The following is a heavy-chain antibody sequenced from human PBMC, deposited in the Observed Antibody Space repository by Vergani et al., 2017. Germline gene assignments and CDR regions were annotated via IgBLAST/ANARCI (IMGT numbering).Heavy chain of an antibody. CDR2: ISSSGSTI. V-gene: IGHV3-11*01. CDR1: GFTFSDYY. D-gene: IGHD2-2*01. CDR3: ARYCSSTSCPRRALDY. J-gene: IGHJ4*02. Sequence: QVQLVESGGGLVKPGGSLRLSCAAPGFTFSDYYMSWIRQAPGKGLEWVSYISSSGSTIYYADSVKGRFTISRDNAKNSLYLQMNSLRAEDTAVYYCARYCSSTSCPRRALDYWGQGTLVTVSS.